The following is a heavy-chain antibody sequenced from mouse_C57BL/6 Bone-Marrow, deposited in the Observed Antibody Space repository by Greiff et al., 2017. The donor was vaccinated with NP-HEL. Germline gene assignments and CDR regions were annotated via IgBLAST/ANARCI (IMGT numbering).Heavy chain of an antibody. V-gene: IGHV1-81*01. J-gene: IGHJ2*01. Sequence: VQLQESGAELARPGASVKLSCKASGYTFTSYGISWVKQSTGQGLEWIGEIYPRSGNTYYNEKFKGKATLTADKSSSTAYMELRSLTSEDSAVYFCARLYYYYGSWFDYWGQGTTLTVSS. D-gene: IGHD1-1*01. CDR1: GYTFTSYG. CDR2: IYPRSGNT. CDR3: ARLYYYYGSWFDY.